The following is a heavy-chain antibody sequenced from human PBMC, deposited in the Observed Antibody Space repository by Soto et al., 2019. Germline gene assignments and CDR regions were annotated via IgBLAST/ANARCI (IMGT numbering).Heavy chain of an antibody. J-gene: IGHJ1*01. V-gene: IGHV3-33*01. Sequence: GGSLRLSCAASGFTFSSYGMHWVRQAPGKGLEWVAVIWYDGSNKYYADSVKGRFTISRDNSKNTLYLQMNSLRAEDTAVYYCARDYSGYYRGVFKHWGQGTLVTVSS. CDR3: ARDYSGYYRGVFKH. D-gene: IGHD3-3*01. CDR2: IWYDGSNK. CDR1: GFTFSSYG.